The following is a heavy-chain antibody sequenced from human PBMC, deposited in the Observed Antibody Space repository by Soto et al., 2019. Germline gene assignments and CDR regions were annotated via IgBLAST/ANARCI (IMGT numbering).Heavy chain of an antibody. Sequence: GGSLRLSCAASGFTFPIYGMHWVRQAPGKGLDWVAVLSHDGSNEYYAQSVKGRFTISRDNARNSLVLQMNSLRVEDTAVYYCAISFSGTFDFWGQGILVTVSS. CDR1: GFTFPIYG. CDR2: LSHDGSNE. V-gene: IGHV3-30*03. D-gene: IGHD1-26*01. CDR3: AISFSGTFDF. J-gene: IGHJ4*02.